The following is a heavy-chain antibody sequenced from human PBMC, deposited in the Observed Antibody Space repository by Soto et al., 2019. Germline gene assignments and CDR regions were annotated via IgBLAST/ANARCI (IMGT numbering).Heavy chain of an antibody. V-gene: IGHV3-23*01. CDR1: GFTFSSYA. J-gene: IGHJ4*02. Sequence: GGSLRLSCAASGFTFSSYAMSWVRQAPGKGLEWVSAISGSGGSTYYADSVKGRFTISRDNSKNTLYLQMNSLRTEDTAVYYCAKDRYYDSSASKDYFDYWGQGTLVTVSS. D-gene: IGHD3-22*01. CDR2: ISGSGGST. CDR3: AKDRYYDSSASKDYFDY.